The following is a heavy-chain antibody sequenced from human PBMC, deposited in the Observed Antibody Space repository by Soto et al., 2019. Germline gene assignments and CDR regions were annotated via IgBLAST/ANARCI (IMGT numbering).Heavy chain of an antibody. J-gene: IGHJ4*02. Sequence: QVQLVESGGGGVQPGRSLGLSCVASGVPFSTFGRNGFARAQGKGLEGVASIWHDGIYKFHADAVKALFAISGDNSMNSLYLQMNSLTVEDTAIYYCATEGGVGYGSSWGAFWGQGTLVTVSS. CDR3: ATEGGVGYGSSWGAF. D-gene: IGHD6-13*01. CDR1: GVPFSTFG. CDR2: IWHDGIYK. V-gene: IGHV3-33*01.